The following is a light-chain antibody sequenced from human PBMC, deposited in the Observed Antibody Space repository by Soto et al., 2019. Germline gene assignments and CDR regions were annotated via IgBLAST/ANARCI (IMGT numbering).Light chain of an antibody. V-gene: IGKV3-20*01. Sequence: EIVLTQSPGTLSLSPGERATISCRASQSVASRTLAWYQQKSGQAPRLLIYGASSRAIHTPDRFSGSGSGTEFTLTISGMEPEDFAVYYCQHFGNSLWTFVQGTKVEI. CDR1: QSVASRT. CDR2: GAS. J-gene: IGKJ1*01. CDR3: QHFGNSLWT.